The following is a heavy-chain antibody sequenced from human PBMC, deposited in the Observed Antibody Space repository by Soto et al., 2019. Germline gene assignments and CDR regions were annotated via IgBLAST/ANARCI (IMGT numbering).Heavy chain of an antibody. CDR1: GGTFSSYA. CDR3: ARVKGIAVADHYYYYGMDV. D-gene: IGHD6-19*01. V-gene: IGHV1-69*13. J-gene: IGHJ6*02. Sequence: SVKVSCKASGGTFSSYAISWVRQAPGQGLEWMGGIIPIFGTANYAQKFQGRVTITADESTSTAYMELSSLRSEDTAVYYCARVKGIAVADHYYYYGMDVWGQGTTVTVSS. CDR2: IIPIFGTA.